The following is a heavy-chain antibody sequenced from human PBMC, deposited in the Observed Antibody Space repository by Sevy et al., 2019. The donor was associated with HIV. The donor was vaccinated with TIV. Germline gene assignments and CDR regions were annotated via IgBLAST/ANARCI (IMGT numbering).Heavy chain of an antibody. V-gene: IGHV3-30*04. Sequence: GGSLRLSCAASGFTFSSYAMHWVRQAPGKGLEWVAVISYDGSNKYYADSVKGRFTISRDNSKNTLYLQMNGLRAEDTAVYYCAREDSGSYTGGFDPWGQGTLVTVSS. CDR3: AREDSGSYTGGFDP. D-gene: IGHD1-26*01. J-gene: IGHJ5*02. CDR2: ISYDGSNK. CDR1: GFTFSSYA.